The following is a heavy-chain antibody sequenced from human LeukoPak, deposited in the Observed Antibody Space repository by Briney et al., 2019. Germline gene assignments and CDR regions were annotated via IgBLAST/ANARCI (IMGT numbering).Heavy chain of an antibody. J-gene: IGHJ4*02. CDR2: INPNTGGT. CDR3: ARGARYNWND. V-gene: IGHV1-2*04. D-gene: IGHD1-20*01. CDR1: GYSFTDFY. Sequence: ASVKVSCKASGYSFTDFYIHWVRQAPGQGLEWMGWINPNTGGTKYAQNFQGWVTMTRDTSITTAYMELSSLTSNDTAVYYCARGARYNWNDWGQGTLVTVSS.